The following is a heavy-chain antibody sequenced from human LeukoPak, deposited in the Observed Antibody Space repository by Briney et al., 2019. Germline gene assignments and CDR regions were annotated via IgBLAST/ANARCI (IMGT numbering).Heavy chain of an antibody. CDR3: AREYYDSSGYFWDWYFDL. V-gene: IGHV6-1*01. Sequence: SQPLSLPFAISGDSVSSNSAAWNWIRPSPSRGLEWLGRTYYRSKWYNDYAVSVKSRITINPDTSKNQFSLQLNSVTPEDTAVYYCAREYYDSSGYFWDWYFDLWGRGTLVTVSS. J-gene: IGHJ2*01. D-gene: IGHD3-22*01. CDR2: TYYRSKWYN. CDR1: GDSVSSNSAA.